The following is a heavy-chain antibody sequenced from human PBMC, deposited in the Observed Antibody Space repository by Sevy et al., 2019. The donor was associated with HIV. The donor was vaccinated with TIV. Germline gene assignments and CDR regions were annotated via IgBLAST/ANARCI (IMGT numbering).Heavy chain of an antibody. J-gene: IGHJ2*01. CDR3: TRGLSFTYAKRGDWQYWYFDV. CDR2: MNPNSGNT. Sequence: ASVKVSCQASGYTFDNYDINWVRQATGQGLEWMGWMNPNSGNTGYAEKFQGRVTMSRVSSIRTAYMELNGLTSEDTAVYYCTRGLSFTYAKRGDWQYWYFDVWGRGTLVTVSS. CDR1: GYTFDNYD. V-gene: IGHV1-8*01. D-gene: IGHD2-21*02.